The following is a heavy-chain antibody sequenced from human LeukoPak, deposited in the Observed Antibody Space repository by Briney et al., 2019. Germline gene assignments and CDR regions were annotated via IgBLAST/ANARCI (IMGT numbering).Heavy chain of an antibody. V-gene: IGHV1-2*02. CDR2: INPNSGGA. J-gene: IGHJ4*02. Sequence: ASVKVSCKSSGYTFTEYYMHWVRQAPGQGLEWMGWINPNSGGANYAEKFQGRVTMTRDTSISTAYMELSRLRYDDTALYYCARGQSLNDYWGQGTLVTVSS. CDR1: GYTFTEYY. CDR3: ARGQSLNDY.